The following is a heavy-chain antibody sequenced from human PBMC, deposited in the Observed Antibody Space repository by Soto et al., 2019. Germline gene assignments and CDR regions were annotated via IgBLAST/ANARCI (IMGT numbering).Heavy chain of an antibody. CDR2: ISGSDNST. Sequence: EVQLLESGGGLVQPGGSLRLSCAASGFTFNSYVMSWVRQAPGKGLEWVSAISGSDNSTYYADSVKGRFTISRDNSKNTLYLQMSSLRADDTAVYYCAPMGVWGQGTTVTVSS. V-gene: IGHV3-23*01. CDR3: APMGV. CDR1: GFTFNSYV. J-gene: IGHJ6*02.